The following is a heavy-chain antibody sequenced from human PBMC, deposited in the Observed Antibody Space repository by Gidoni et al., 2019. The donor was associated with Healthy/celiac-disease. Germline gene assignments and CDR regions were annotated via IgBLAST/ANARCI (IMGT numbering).Heavy chain of an antibody. V-gene: IGHV1-3*01. J-gene: IGHJ6*02. Sequence: QVQLVQSGAEVKKPGASVTVSCKASGYTFTSYAMHWVRQAPGQRLEWMGWINAGNGNTKYSQKFQGRVTITRDTSASTAYMELSSLRSEDTAVYYCARIVVVPEDYYYYGMDVWGQGTTVTVSS. CDR1: GYTFTSYA. CDR2: INAGNGNT. D-gene: IGHD2-2*01. CDR3: ARIVVVPEDYYYYGMDV.